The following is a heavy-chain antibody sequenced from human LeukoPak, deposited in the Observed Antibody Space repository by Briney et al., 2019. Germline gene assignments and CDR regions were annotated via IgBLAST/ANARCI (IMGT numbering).Heavy chain of an antibody. D-gene: IGHD6-19*01. V-gene: IGHV1-2*02. CDR3: ARSSSAWYDGYYFDY. CDR2: INPNSGGT. CDR1: GYTFTDYS. Sequence: ASVKVSCKASGYTFTDYSMHWVRQAPGQGLEWMGWINPNSGGTNYAQKFQGGVTMTRDTSISTSYMELRRLRSDDTAVYYCARSSSAWYDGYYFDYWGQGTLVTVSS. J-gene: IGHJ4*02.